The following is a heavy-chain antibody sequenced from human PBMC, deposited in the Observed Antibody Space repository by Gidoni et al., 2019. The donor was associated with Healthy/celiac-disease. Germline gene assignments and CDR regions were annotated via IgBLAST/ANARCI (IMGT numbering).Heavy chain of an antibody. V-gene: IGHV3-20*01. D-gene: IGHD3-3*01. J-gene: IGHJ3*02. CDR1: GFTFDDYG. CDR2: INWNGGST. Sequence: EVQLVESGGGVVRPGRSLGLSCAASGFTFDDYGMSWVRQAPGQGRGWVSGINWNGGSTGYADSVKGRFTISRDNAKNSLYLQMNSLRAEDTALYHCARVTGYYDFWSGYYDAFDIWGQGTMVTVSS. CDR3: ARVTGYYDFWSGYYDAFDI.